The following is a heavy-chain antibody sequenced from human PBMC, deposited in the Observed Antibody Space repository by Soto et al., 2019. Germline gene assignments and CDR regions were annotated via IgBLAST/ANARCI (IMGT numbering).Heavy chain of an antibody. CDR1: GYTFTGYY. Sequence: ASVKVSCKASGYTFTGYYMHWVRQAPGQGLEWMGWINPNSGGTNYAQKFQGWVTMTRDTSISTAYVELSRLRSDDTAVYYCARTLTTDYYYYGMDVWGQGTTVTVSS. CDR3: ARTLTTDYYYYGMDV. J-gene: IGHJ6*02. D-gene: IGHD3-3*01. CDR2: INPNSGGT. V-gene: IGHV1-2*04.